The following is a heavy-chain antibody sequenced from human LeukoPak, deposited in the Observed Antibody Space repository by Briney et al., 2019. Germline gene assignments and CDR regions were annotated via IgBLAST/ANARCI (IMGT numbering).Heavy chain of an antibody. J-gene: IGHJ4*02. CDR3: ASQYKTVTTYY. CDR2: ISSSGSTI. V-gene: IGHV3-11*01. CDR1: GFTFSDYY. D-gene: IGHD4-17*01. Sequence: GGSLRLSCAASGFTFSDYYMSWIRQAPGKGLEWVSYISSSGSTIYYADSVKGRFTISRDNAKNSLYLQMNSLGAEDTAVYYCASQYKTVTTYYWGQGTLVTISS.